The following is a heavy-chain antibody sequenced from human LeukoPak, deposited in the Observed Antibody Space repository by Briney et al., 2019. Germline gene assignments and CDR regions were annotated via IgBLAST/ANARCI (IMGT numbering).Heavy chain of an antibody. V-gene: IGHV1-2*02. J-gene: IGHJ4*02. CDR3: ARGSSTVVAKFDY. CDR2: IDPNSGGT. D-gene: IGHD4-23*01. Sequence: ASVKVSCKASGYTFTGYYMHWVRQAPGQGLEWMGWIDPNSGGTNYAQKFQGRVTMTRDTSISTAYMELSRLRSDDTAVYYCARGSSTVVAKFDYWGQGTLVTVSS. CDR1: GYTFTGYY.